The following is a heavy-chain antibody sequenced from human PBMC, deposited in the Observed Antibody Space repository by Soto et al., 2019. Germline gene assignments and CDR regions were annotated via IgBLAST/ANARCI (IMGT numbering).Heavy chain of an antibody. J-gene: IGHJ5*02. V-gene: IGHV4-31*03. CDR3: ARVVYSYDKPLGFDP. CDR2: IYYSGST. CDR1: GGSISSGGYY. D-gene: IGHD5-18*01. Sequence: SETLSLTCTVSGGSISSGGYYWSWIRQHPGKGLEWIGYIYYSGSTYYNPSLKSRVTISVHTSKNQFSLKLSSVTAADTAVYYCARVVYSYDKPLGFDPWGQGTLVTVSS.